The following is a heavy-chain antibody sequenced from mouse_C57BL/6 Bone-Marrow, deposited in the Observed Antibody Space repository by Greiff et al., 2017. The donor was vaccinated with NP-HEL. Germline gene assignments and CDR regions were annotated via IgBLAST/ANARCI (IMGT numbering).Heavy chain of an antibody. J-gene: IGHJ2*01. D-gene: IGHD1-1*01. CDR3: ARRGITTVVDYFDY. V-gene: IGHV1-55*01. CDR1: GYTFTSYW. CDR2: IYPGSGST. Sequence: VQLHQPGAELVKPGASVKMSCKASGYTFTSYWITWVKQRPGQGLEWIGDIYPGSGSTNYNEKFKSKATLTVDTSSSTAYMQLSSLTSEDSAVYYCARRGITTVVDYFDYGGQGTTLTVSS.